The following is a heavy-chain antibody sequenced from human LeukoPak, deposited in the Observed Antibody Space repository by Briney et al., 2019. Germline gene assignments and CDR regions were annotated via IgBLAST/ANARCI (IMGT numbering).Heavy chain of an antibody. CDR2: IIPIFGTA. CDR3: ARAFEGAQSGSYYVGRLYYFDY. D-gene: IGHD1-26*01. Sequence: SVKVSCKASGGTFSSYAISWVRQAPGQGLEWRGGIIPIFGTANYAQKFQGRVTITADESTSTAYMELSSLRSEDTAVYYCARAFEGAQSGSYYVGRLYYFDYWGQGTLVTVSS. J-gene: IGHJ4*02. V-gene: IGHV1-69*13. CDR1: GGTFSSYA.